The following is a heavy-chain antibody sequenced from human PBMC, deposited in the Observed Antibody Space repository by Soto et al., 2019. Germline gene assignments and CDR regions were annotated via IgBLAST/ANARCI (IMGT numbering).Heavy chain of an antibody. CDR3: ARSTSKETEYFQH. CDR1: GFNFSSYA. J-gene: IGHJ1*01. V-gene: IGHV3-30-3*01. CDR2: ISYDGSNK. Sequence: QVQLVESGGGVVQPGRSLRLSCAASGFNFSSYAMHWVRQAPGKGPEWVAVISYDGSNKYYAASLKGRFTISRDNSKNTLYLQMNSLRAEDTAVYYCARSTSKETEYFQHWGQGTVVTVSS. D-gene: IGHD4-4*01.